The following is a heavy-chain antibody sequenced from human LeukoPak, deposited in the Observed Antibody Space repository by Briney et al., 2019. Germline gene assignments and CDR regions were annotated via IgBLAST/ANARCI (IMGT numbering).Heavy chain of an antibody. V-gene: IGHV1-18*01. CDR3: ARDPNGDFDFDY. Sequence: ASVKVSCKASGYTFTSYGISWVRQAPGQGLEWMGWTSASDGSTNYAQKLQGRVTMTTDTSTSTAYMELRSLRSDDTAVYYCARDPNGDFDFDYWGQGTLVTVSS. D-gene: IGHD4-17*01. CDR2: TSASDGST. J-gene: IGHJ4*02. CDR1: GYTFTSYG.